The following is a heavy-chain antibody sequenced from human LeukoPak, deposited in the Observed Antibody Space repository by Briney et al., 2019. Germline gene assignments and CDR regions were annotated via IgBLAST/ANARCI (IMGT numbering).Heavy chain of an antibody. Sequence: TGGSLRLSRAASGFTFSNYGMSGVRQAPGKGLEWVSAISGSDDSTYYADSVKGRFTISRDNTKNSLYLQMNSLRAEDTAVYYCSTAGFLEWLPSIHYFDYWGQGTLVTVSS. D-gene: IGHD3-3*01. J-gene: IGHJ4*02. CDR2: ISGSDDST. CDR3: STAGFLEWLPSIHYFDY. CDR1: GFTFSNYG. V-gene: IGHV3-23*01.